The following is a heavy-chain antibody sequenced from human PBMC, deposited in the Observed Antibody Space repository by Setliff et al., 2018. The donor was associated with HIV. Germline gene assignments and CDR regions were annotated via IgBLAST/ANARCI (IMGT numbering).Heavy chain of an antibody. CDR2: IQQHGSEI. CDR1: GYTFSSYW. CDR3: VKTREINNFWSGIDY. V-gene: IGHV3-7*05. J-gene: IGHJ4*02. Sequence: GSLRLSCAASGYTFSSYWMAWVRQCPGKGLEWVANIQQHGSEIHYVASVEGRFTISSDNSKNTLYLQMNSLRAEDTAVYYCVKTREINNFWSGIDYWGQGTLVTVSS. D-gene: IGHD3-3*01.